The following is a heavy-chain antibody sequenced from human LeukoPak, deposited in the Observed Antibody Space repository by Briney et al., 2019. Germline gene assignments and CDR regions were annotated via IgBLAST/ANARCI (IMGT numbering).Heavy chain of an antibody. Sequence: PSETLSLTCTVSGGSISSSSYYWGWIRQPPGKGLEWIGSIYYSGSTYYNPSLKSRVTISVDTSKNQFSLKLSSVTAADTAVYYCARDYGDYGGPLGDYYYYYLDVWGKGTTVTVSS. CDR2: IYYSGST. D-gene: IGHD4-17*01. CDR1: GGSISSSSYY. J-gene: IGHJ6*03. CDR3: ARDYGDYGGPLGDYYYYYLDV. V-gene: IGHV4-39*07.